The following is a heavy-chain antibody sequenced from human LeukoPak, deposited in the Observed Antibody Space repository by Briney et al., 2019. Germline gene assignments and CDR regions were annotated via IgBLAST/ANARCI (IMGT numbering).Heavy chain of an antibody. D-gene: IGHD1-14*01. CDR3: ASPAEPAGNY. J-gene: IGHJ4*02. CDR2: IYYSGNT. V-gene: IGHV4-39*01. Sequence: SETLSLTCSVSGGSISSNNYWGWIRQPPGKGLEWIGSIYYSGNTYYNPSLKSRVTISVDTSKNQFSLKLRSVTAADTAVYYCASPAEPAGNYWGQGTLVTVSS. CDR1: GGSISSNNY.